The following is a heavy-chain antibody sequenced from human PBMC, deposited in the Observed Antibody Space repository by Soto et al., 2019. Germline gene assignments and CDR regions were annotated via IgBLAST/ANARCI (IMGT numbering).Heavy chain of an antibody. CDR1: GFNFGVHG. V-gene: IGHV3-33*03. CDR3: ARTRGGFHYYYGMDV. J-gene: IGHJ6*02. Sequence: QEQLVESGGTVVQPGGSLRLSCVASGFNFGVHGMHWVRQAPGKGLEWIAASWYDGSDKDYAESVKGRFAISRDNSQNVLFLQMNTLRGEDTATYYCARTRGGFHYYYGMDVWGQGTAVTVS. D-gene: IGHD2-2*01. CDR2: SWYDGSDK.